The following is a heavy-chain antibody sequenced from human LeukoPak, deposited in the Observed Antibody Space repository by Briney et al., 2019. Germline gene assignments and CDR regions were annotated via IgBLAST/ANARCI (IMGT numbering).Heavy chain of an antibody. Sequence: GGSLRLSCAASGFSFSSSWMHWVRQAPGKGQVLVSRVNGDGSGTIYADSVKGRFTISRDNAKNTLYLQMNSLRVEDTAMYSCARDPAGNRGNFDYWGQGTLVTVSS. D-gene: IGHD6-13*01. CDR2: VNGDGSGT. V-gene: IGHV3-74*01. CDR3: ARDPAGNRGNFDY. J-gene: IGHJ4*02. CDR1: GFSFSSSW.